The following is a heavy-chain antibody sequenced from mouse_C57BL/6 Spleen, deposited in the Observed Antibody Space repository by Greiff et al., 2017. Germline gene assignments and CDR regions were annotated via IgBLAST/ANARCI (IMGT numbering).Heavy chain of an antibody. CDR1: GFTFSSYA. V-gene: IGHV5-9-1*02. Sequence: VLLVESGEVLVKPGGSLTLSCASSGFTFSSYAMSWVRQTPEKRLEWVAYISSGGDYIYYADTVKGRFTISRDNARNTLYLQMSSLKSEDTAMYYCTREDSSGPAWFAYWGQGALVTVAA. D-gene: IGHD3-2*02. J-gene: IGHJ3*01. CDR2: ISSGGDYI. CDR3: TREDSSGPAWFAY.